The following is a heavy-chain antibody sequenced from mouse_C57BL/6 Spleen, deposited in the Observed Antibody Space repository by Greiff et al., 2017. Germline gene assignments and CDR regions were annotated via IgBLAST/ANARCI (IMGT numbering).Heavy chain of an antibody. V-gene: IGHV1-22*01. D-gene: IGHD1-1*01. Sequence: EVQLQESGPELVKPGASVKMSCKASGYTFTDYNLHWVKQSHGKSLEWIGYINPNNGGTSYNQKFKGKATLTVNKSSSTAYMELRSLTSEASAVYYCARDTTVVAENWYFDVWGTGTTVTVSS. CDR3: ARDTTVVAENWYFDV. CDR2: INPNNGGT. CDR1: GYTFTDYN. J-gene: IGHJ1*03.